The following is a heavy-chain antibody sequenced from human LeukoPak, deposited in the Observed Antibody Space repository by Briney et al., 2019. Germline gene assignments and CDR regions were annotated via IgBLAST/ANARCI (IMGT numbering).Heavy chain of an antibody. Sequence: SVKVSCKASGYTFTSYAISWVRQAPGQGLEWMGRIIPILGIANYAQKFQGRVTITADKSTSTAYMELSSLRSEDTAVYYCARTGEGEDYYDSSVNYWGQGTLVTVSS. CDR1: GYTFTSYA. CDR3: ARTGEGEDYYDSSVNY. V-gene: IGHV1-69*04. CDR2: IIPILGIA. D-gene: IGHD3-22*01. J-gene: IGHJ4*02.